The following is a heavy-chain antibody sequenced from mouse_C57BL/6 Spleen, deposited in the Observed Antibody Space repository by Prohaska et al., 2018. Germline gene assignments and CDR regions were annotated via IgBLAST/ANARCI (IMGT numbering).Heavy chain of an antibody. J-gene: IGHJ2*01. CDR2: IDPEDGET. V-gene: IGHV14-2*01. D-gene: IGHD1-1*01. CDR1: GFNIKDYY. CDR3: AGYCGSSRY. Sequence: GAELVQPGASVKSSCTASGFNIKDYYMHWVKQRTEQGLEWIGRIDPEDGETKYAPKFQGKATITADTSSNTAYLQLSSLTSEDTAVYYYAGYCGSSRYWGQGTTLTVSS.